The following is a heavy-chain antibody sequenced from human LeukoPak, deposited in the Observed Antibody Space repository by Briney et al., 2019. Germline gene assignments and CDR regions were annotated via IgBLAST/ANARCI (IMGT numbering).Heavy chain of an antibody. CDR3: ARDRIQLWLDAFDI. V-gene: IGHV3-21*01. Sequence: GGSLRLSCAASGFTFSSYSMNWVRQAPGKGLEWVSSISSSSSYIYYADSVKGRFTISRDNAKISLYLQMNSLRAEDMAVYYCARDRIQLWLDAFDIWGQGTMVTVSS. CDR2: ISSSSSYI. D-gene: IGHD5-18*01. CDR1: GFTFSSYS. J-gene: IGHJ3*02.